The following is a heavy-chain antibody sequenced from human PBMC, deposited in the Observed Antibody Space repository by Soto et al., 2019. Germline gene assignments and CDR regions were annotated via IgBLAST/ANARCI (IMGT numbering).Heavy chain of an antibody. J-gene: IGHJ4*02. Sequence: EVQLVESGGGLVKPGGSLRLSCAASDFTFTNAWMNWVRQAPGRGLEWVGRIKSKSEGGTTDYAASVEGRFTMSRDDSKNMFYLQMSSLKTEDTAVYYCTPLRGSLDYWGQGTLVTVSA. CDR3: TPLRGSLDY. CDR2: IKSKSEGGTT. CDR1: DFTFTNAW. V-gene: IGHV3-15*07. D-gene: IGHD3-10*01.